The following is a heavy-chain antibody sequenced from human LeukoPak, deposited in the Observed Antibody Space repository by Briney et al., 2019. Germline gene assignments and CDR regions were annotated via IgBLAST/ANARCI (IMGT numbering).Heavy chain of an antibody. V-gene: IGHV3-23*01. CDR1: GFTFSSYA. J-gene: IGHJ5*02. CDR2: MSGSGGST. Sequence: GGSLRLSCAASGFTFSSYAMSWVGQAPGKGVEGVSAMSGSGGSTYYADSVKGRFTISRENSKNTLYLQMNSLRAEDTAVYYCAKDPVLPPAQCFGPWGQGTLVTVSS. CDR3: AKDPVLPPAQCFGP. D-gene: IGHD2-2*01.